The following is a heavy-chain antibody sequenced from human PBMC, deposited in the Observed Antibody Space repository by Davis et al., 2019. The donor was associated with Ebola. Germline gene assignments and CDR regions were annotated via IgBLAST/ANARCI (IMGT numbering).Heavy chain of an antibody. V-gene: IGHV5-10-1*01. D-gene: IGHD3-10*01. Sequence: GESLKISCEASGYSFINYWISWVRLVPGKGLEWMGRIDPSDSYTNYSPSLQGHVTISADKSISTVYLQWSRLKASDTAMYYCARVNYASGSYSLDSWGQGTLVTVSS. J-gene: IGHJ4*02. CDR3: ARVNYASGSYSLDS. CDR2: IDPSDSYT. CDR1: GYSFINYW.